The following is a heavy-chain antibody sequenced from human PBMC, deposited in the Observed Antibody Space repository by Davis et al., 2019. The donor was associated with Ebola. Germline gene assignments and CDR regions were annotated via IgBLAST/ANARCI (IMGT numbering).Heavy chain of an antibody. D-gene: IGHD2-8*01. J-gene: IGHJ4*02. CDR3: ARDPICTNGVCYFGSDRFDY. CDR2: ISYDGSNK. Sequence: PGGSLRLSCAASGFTFSSYAMHWVRQAPGKGLEWVAVISYDGSNKYYADSVKGRFTISRDNSKNTLYLQMNSLRAEDTAVYYCARDPICTNGVCYFGSDRFDYWGQGTLVTVSS. CDR1: GFTFSSYA. V-gene: IGHV3-30-3*01.